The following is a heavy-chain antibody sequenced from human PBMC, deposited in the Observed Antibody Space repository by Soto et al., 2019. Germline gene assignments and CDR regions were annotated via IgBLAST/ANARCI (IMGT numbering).Heavy chain of an antibody. CDR2: ISGSGSSV. CDR1: GFTFSHYV. J-gene: IGHJ6*02. CDR3: AKVRTSYLSASYFYYGLAV. Sequence: EVQLLESGGGLVRPGRSLRLSCAASGFTFSHYVLSWVRQSPERGLEWVSAISGSGSSVYVADSVRGRFIMSRDLSTNTLSLQMISLRDEDTSVYYCAKVRTSYLSASYFYYGLAVWGQGTTVSVSS. D-gene: IGHD3-10*01. V-gene: IGHV3-23*01.